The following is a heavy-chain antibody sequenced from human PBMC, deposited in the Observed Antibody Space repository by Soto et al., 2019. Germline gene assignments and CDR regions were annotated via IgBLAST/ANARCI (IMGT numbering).Heavy chain of an antibody. CDR3: ARGAVRYFDWLLSPFDY. V-gene: IGHV1-3*01. CDR1: GYTFTSYA. J-gene: IGHJ4*02. Sequence: SVKVSCKASGYTFTSYAMHWVRQAPGQRLEWMGWINAGNGNTKYSQKFQGRVTVTRDTSASTAYMELSSLRSEDTAVYYCARGAVRYFDWLLSPFDYWGQGTLVIVSS. CDR2: INAGNGNT. D-gene: IGHD3-9*01.